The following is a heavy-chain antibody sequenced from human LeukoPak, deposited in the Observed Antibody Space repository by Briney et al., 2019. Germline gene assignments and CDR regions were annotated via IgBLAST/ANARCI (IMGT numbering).Heavy chain of an antibody. CDR1: GYTFTSYD. V-gene: IGHV1-8*03. D-gene: IGHD6-13*01. CDR2: MNPNSGNT. CDR3: ASGITAASTGFDS. J-gene: IGHJ4*02. Sequence: GASVKVSCKTSGYTFTSYDINWVRQATGQGLEWMGWMNPNSGNTGYAQKFQGRVTVTRNTSISTAYMEPSSLRSEDTAVYYCASGITAASTGFDSWGQGTLVTVSS.